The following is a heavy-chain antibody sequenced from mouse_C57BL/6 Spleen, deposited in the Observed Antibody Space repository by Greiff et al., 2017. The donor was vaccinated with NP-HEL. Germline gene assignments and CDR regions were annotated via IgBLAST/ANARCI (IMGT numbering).Heavy chain of an antibody. CDR3: ARPSLLLKVPDD. CDR1: GYTFTSYG. Sequence: VQVVESGAELARPGASVKLSCKASGYTFTSYGISWVKQRTGQGLEWIGEIYPRSGNTYYNEKFKGKATLTADKSSSTAYMELRSLTSEDSAVYFCARPSLLLKVPDDWGQGTTLTVSS. D-gene: IGHD2-14*01. J-gene: IGHJ2*01. V-gene: IGHV1-81*01. CDR2: IYPRSGNT.